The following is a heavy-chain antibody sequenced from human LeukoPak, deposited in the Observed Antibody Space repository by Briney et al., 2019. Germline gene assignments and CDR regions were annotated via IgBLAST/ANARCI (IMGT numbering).Heavy chain of an antibody. V-gene: IGHV4-38-2*01. J-gene: IGHJ6*02. D-gene: IGHD3-10*01. Sequence: GSLRLSCAASGFTFSSYAMSWVRQPPGKGLEWIGSIYNDGTTYYNTSLKSRVTLSVDTSKNQFSLVLTSVTAADTAVYYCARLGGAYFKGGMDVWGQGTTVTVSS. CDR2: IYNDGTT. CDR3: ARLGGAYFKGGMDV. CDR1: GFTFSSYA.